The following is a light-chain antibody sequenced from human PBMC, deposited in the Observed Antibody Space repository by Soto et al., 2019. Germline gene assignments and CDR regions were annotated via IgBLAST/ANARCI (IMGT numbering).Light chain of an antibody. Sequence: DIQMTQSPSTLSASVGDSVTITCRASQIINIWLAWYQQKPGKAPKLLIYKASSLESGVPSRFSGSGSGTKFTLTISSLQPDDFATYYCQQYNDYPYTFGQGTKLEIK. J-gene: IGKJ2*01. CDR1: QIINIW. CDR2: KAS. V-gene: IGKV1-5*03. CDR3: QQYNDYPYT.